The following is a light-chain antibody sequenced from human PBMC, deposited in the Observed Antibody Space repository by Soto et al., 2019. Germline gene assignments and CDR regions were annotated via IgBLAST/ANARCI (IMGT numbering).Light chain of an antibody. J-gene: IGKJ3*01. V-gene: IGKV1-13*02. Sequence: AIQLTQSPSSLSASVGDRVTITCRASQGISSALAWYQQKPGKAPKLLIYDASSLESGVPSRFSGSGSGTDFTLTISSLQPEDFATYHCQQFNSYPLFTFGPGTKVDIK. CDR1: QGISSA. CDR2: DAS. CDR3: QQFNSYPLFT.